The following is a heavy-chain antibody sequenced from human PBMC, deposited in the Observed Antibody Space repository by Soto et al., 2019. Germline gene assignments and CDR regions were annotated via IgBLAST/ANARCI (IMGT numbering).Heavy chain of an antibody. D-gene: IGHD6-19*01. CDR3: ARGRGRYSSGWSWFDP. CDR2: IFQSGST. V-gene: IGHV4-4*02. Sequence: ASETLSLTCGVSGGTIRSPDWCTWVRQPPGKGLEWIGEIFQSGSTNYTPSLESRVTISVDKSKNQFYLTLTSVTAADTAVCFCARGRGRYSSGWSWFDPWGQGILVTVSS. CDR1: GGTIRSPDW. J-gene: IGHJ5*02.